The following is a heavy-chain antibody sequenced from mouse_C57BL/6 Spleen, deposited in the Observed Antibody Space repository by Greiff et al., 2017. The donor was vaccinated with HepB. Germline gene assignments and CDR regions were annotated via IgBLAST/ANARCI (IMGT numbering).Heavy chain of an antibody. Sequence: VQLQESGPGLVAPSQSLSITCTVSGFSLTSYGVSWVRQPPGKGLEWLGVIWGDGSTNYHSALISRLSISKDNSKIQVFLNLNSLHTDDTATYYCAKPEDGIFAYWGQGTLVTVSA. CDR3: AKPEDGIFAY. CDR1: GFSLTSYG. J-gene: IGHJ3*01. D-gene: IGHD1-1*01. V-gene: IGHV2-3*01. CDR2: IWGDGST.